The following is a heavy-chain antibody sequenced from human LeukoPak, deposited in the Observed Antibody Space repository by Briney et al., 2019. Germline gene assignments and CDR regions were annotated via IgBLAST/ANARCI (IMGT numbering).Heavy chain of an antibody. V-gene: IGHV3-23*01. D-gene: IGHD5-18*01. J-gene: IGHJ4*02. CDR2: ISGSGGST. CDR1: GFTVSSNY. CDR3: AKEQYSYGPFDY. Sequence: GGSLRLSCAASGFTVSSNYMSWVRQAPGKGLEWVSAISGSGGSTYYADSVKGRFTISRDNSKNTLYLQMNSLRAEDTAIYYCAKEQYSYGPFDYWGQGTLVTVSS.